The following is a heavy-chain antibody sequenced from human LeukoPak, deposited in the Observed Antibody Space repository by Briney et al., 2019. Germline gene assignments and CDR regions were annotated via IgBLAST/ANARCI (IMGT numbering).Heavy chain of an antibody. J-gene: IGHJ4*02. Sequence: ASVKVSCKASGYTFTDYYIHWVRQAPGQGLEWMGWINPNNGGTNYAQNFQGRVTMTTDTSMSTVYMELSSLRSEDTAVYYCARSLNGYYSSFDYWGQGTLVTVSS. V-gene: IGHV1-2*02. CDR2: INPNNGGT. CDR1: GYTFTDYY. CDR3: ARSLNGYYSSFDY. D-gene: IGHD3-22*01.